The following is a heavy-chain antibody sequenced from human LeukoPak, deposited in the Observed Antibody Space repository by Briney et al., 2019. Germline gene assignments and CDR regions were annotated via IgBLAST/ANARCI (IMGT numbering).Heavy chain of an antibody. V-gene: IGHV4-4*07. CDR2: IYTSGST. CDR3: ASSEYRPGTTDAFDI. Sequence: SETLSLTCTVSGGSISSYYWSWIRQPAGKGLEWIGRIYTSGSTNYNPSLKSRVTMSVDTSKNQFSLKLSSVTAADTAVYYCASSEYRPGTTDAFDIWGQGTMVAVSS. J-gene: IGHJ3*02. D-gene: IGHD1-1*01. CDR1: GGSISSYY.